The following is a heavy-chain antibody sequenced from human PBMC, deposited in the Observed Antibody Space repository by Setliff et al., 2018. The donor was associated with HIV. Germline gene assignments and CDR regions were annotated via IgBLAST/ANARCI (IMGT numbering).Heavy chain of an antibody. Sequence: GGSLRLSCEASGFTFRSYWVSWVRQAPGKGLEWVAAISPDGNEIHYVDSVKGRFTISRDNAKNSLYLQMNSLRAEDTAVYYCARGFTAAAGPTGYWGQGTLVTVSS. CDR1: GFTFRSYW. CDR3: ARGFTAAAGPTGY. D-gene: IGHD6-13*01. V-gene: IGHV3-7*01. J-gene: IGHJ4*02. CDR2: ISPDGNEI.